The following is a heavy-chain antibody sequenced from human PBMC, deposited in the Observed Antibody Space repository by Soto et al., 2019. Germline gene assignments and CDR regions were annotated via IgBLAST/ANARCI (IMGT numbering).Heavy chain of an antibody. V-gene: IGHV3-21*01. CDR2: ISSSSSYI. CDR3: ARALYYYDSSGYYGS. J-gene: IGHJ5*02. CDR1: AFTFSSYS. Sequence: NPGGSLRLSCAASAFTFSSYSMNWVRQAPGKGLEWVSSISSSSSYIYYADSVKGRFTISRDNAKNSLYLQMNSLRAEDTAVYYCARALYYYDSSGYYGSWGQGTLVTVSS. D-gene: IGHD3-22*01.